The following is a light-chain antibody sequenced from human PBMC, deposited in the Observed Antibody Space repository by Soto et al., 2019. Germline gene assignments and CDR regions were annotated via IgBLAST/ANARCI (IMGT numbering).Light chain of an antibody. V-gene: IGKV2-28*01. CDR3: MQTLQTPIT. CDR2: LGS. J-gene: IGKJ5*01. Sequence: DIVMTQSPLSLPVTPGEPASISCRSSQSLLHSNASNYLAWYLQKPGQSPQLLIYLGSTRASGVPDRFSGSGSDTDFTLKISRVEAEDVGVYYCMQTLQTPITFGQGTRLEIK. CDR1: QSLLHSNASNY.